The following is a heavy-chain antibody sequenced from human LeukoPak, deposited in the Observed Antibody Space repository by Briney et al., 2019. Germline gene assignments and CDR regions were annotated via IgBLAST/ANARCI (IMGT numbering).Heavy chain of an antibody. D-gene: IGHD3-22*01. CDR1: GFTFSSYW. Sequence: GSLRLSCAASGFTFSSYWMHWVRQAPGKGLVWVSRINSDGSSTSYADSVKGRFTISRDNAKNTLYLQMNSLRAEDTAVYYCARGRFDYYDSSGALGDYWGQGTLVTVSS. CDR2: INSDGSST. J-gene: IGHJ4*02. CDR3: ARGRFDYYDSSGALGDY. V-gene: IGHV3-74*01.